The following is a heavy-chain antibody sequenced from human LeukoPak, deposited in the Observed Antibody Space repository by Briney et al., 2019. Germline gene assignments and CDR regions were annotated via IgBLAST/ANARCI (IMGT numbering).Heavy chain of an antibody. CDR3: ARRTWRDYYDSSGYPFDY. CDR1: GFTFSSCW. J-gene: IGHJ4*02. Sequence: GGSLRLSCAASGFTFSSCWMSWVRQAPGKGLEWVANIKQDGSEKYYVDSVKGRFTISRDNAKNSLYLQMNSLRAEDTAVYYCARRTWRDYYDSSGYPFDYWGQGTLVTVSS. CDR2: IKQDGSEK. D-gene: IGHD3-22*01. V-gene: IGHV3-7*01.